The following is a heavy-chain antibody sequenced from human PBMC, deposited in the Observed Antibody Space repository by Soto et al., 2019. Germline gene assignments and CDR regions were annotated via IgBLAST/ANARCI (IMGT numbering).Heavy chain of an antibody. CDR2: INPSGGST. CDR3: ARDLDYGGNSEASDV. J-gene: IGHJ3*01. D-gene: IGHD4-17*01. CDR1: GYTFTSYY. V-gene: IGHV1-46*01. Sequence: ASVKVSCKASGYTFTSYYMHWVRQAPGQGLEWMGIINPSGGSTSYAQRFQGRVTMTRDTSTSTVYMELSSLRSEDTVMYYCARDLDYGGNSEASDVWGQGTMVTVSS.